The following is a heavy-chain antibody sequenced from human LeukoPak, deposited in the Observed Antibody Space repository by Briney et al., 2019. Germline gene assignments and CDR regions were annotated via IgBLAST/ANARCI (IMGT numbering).Heavy chain of an antibody. CDR2: INHSGST. V-gene: IGHV4-39*07. CDR1: GGSVSSGSYY. Sequence: SSETLSLTCTVSGGSVSSGSYYWSWIRQPPGKGLEWIGEINHSGSTNYNPSLKSRVTISVDTSKNQFSLKLSSVTAADTAVYYCARGYGSGSYYHYWGQGTLVTVSS. D-gene: IGHD3-10*01. CDR3: ARGYGSGSYYHY. J-gene: IGHJ4*02.